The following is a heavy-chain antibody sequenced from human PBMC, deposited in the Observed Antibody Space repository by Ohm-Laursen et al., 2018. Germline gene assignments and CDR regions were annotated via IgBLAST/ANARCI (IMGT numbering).Heavy chain of an antibody. CDR2: INPSGGST. V-gene: IGHV1-46*01. CDR1: GYTFTGYY. Sequence: GASVKVSCKASGYTFTGYYMHWVRQAPGQGLEWMGIINPSGGSTSYAQKFQGRVTMTRDTSTSTVYMELSSLRSEDTAVYYCARVRGWNWFDPWGQGTLVTVSS. J-gene: IGHJ5*02. CDR3: ARVRGWNWFDP. D-gene: IGHD3-22*01.